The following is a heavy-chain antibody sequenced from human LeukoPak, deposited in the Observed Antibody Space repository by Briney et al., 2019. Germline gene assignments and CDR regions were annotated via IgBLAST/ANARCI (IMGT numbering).Heavy chain of an antibody. D-gene: IGHD3-22*01. J-gene: IGHJ4*02. Sequence: SGTLSLTCTVSGDSINSLDLWSWVRQPPGKGLEWIGEMYLSGTTHSNPSVKSRVTISIDKSKNQFFLNLSSATAADTAVYYCAGLVGRYSSGLYYYYFDYWGQGTLVTVSS. CDR3: AGLVGRYSSGLYYYYFDY. CDR1: GDSINSLDL. CDR2: MYLSGTT. V-gene: IGHV4-4*02.